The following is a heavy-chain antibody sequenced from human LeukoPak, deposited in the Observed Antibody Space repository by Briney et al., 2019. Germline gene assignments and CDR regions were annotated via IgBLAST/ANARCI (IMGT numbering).Heavy chain of an antibody. CDR3: ARDLYSSGWFVDY. J-gene: IGHJ4*01. D-gene: IGHD6-19*01. Sequence: GRSLRLSCAAYGFTFSTYAMHWVRQAPSKGLEWVAIISCDGSNKYYADSVKGRFTISRDNSKNTLYLQMTSLRAEDTAVYYCARDLYSSGWFVDYWGHETLVTVSS. CDR2: ISCDGSNK. CDR1: GFTFSTYA. V-gene: IGHV3-30-3*01.